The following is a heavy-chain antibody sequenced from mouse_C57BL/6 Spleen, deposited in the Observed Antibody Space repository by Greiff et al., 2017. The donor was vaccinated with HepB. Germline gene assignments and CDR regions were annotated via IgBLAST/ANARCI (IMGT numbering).Heavy chain of an antibody. Sequence: EVQLQQSGPELVKPGASVKISCKASGYTFTDYYMNWVKQSHGKSLEWIGDINPNNGGTSYNQKFKGKATLTVDKSSSTAYMELRSLTSEDSAVYYCASSDGVDWGQGTTLTVSS. CDR1: GYTFTDYY. J-gene: IGHJ2*01. CDR3: ASSDGVD. CDR2: INPNNGGT. V-gene: IGHV1-26*01.